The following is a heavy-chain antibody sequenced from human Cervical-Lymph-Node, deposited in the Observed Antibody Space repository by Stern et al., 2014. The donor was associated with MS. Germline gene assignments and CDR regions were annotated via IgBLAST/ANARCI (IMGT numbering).Heavy chain of an antibody. D-gene: IGHD4-23*01. V-gene: IGHV3-23*01. CDR2: LSGIGTST. Sequence: EVQLFESGGGLVQPGGSLRLSCDASGFTFSNYAMNWVRQAPGQGLRWVSTLSGIGTSTYYADSVKGRFPISRDNSKNTLYLLMNSLRSEDTAIYYRAKEGPTVLSPMDYWGQGTLVTVSS. J-gene: IGHJ4*02. CDR1: GFTFSNYA. CDR3: AKEGPTVLSPMDY.